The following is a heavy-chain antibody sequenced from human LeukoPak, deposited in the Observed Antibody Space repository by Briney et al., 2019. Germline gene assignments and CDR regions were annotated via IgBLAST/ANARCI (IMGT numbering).Heavy chain of an antibody. CDR2: ISGSGGST. CDR3: AKDPRVPPGH. D-gene: IGHD1-1*01. J-gene: IGHJ4*02. CDR1: GSTFGSSA. Sequence: GRSLRPSCAPSGSTFGSSAMSWVSQPPGKGLEWVSAISGSGGSTYYADSVKGRFTISRDNSKNTLYLQMNSLRAEDTAVYYCAKDPRVPPGHWGQGTLVTVSS. V-gene: IGHV3-23*01.